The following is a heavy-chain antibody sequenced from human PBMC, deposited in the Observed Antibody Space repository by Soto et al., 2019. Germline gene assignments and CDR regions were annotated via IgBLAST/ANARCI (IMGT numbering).Heavy chain of an antibody. CDR1: GYTFTNYG. J-gene: IGHJ6*03. Sequence: QVPLVQSGAEVKQPGASVKVSCKASGYTFTNYGFTWVRQAPGQGLEWLRWISTYNGNTKYAQKVQGRLTMTTDTSTSTANMELTSLRSDDTALYYCARPTVTASYYYMDVWGKGSTVTVS. CDR3: ARPTVTASYYYMDV. V-gene: IGHV1-18*01. CDR2: ISTYNGNT. D-gene: IGHD4-17*01.